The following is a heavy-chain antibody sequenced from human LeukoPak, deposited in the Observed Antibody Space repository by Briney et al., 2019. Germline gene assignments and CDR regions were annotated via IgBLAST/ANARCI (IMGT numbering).Heavy chain of an antibody. CDR2: IKSKTDGGTT. CDR1: GFTFSNAW. J-gene: IGHJ4*02. CDR3: TTGGNYVFWSGYQYYFEY. D-gene: IGHD3-3*01. V-gene: IGHV3-15*07. Sequence: PGGSLRLSCAASGFTFSNAWMNWVRQAPGKGLEWVGRIKSKTDGGTTDYAAPVKGRFTISRDDSKNTLYLQMNSLKTEDTAVYYCTTGGNYVFWSGYQYYFEYWGQGTLVTVSS.